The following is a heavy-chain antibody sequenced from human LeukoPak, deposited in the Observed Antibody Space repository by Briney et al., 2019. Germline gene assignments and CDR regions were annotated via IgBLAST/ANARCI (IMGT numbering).Heavy chain of an antibody. D-gene: IGHD6-13*01. V-gene: IGHV3-23*01. J-gene: IGHJ6*03. CDR3: AKAQQHLRYYYMDV. CDR2: ISGSGGST. Sequence: GGSLRLSCAASGFTFSSYAMSWVRQAPGKGLEWVSAISGSGGSTYYADSVKGRFTISRDNSKNTLYLQMNSLRAEDTAEYYCAKAQQHLRYYYMDVWGKGTTVTVSS. CDR1: GFTFSSYA.